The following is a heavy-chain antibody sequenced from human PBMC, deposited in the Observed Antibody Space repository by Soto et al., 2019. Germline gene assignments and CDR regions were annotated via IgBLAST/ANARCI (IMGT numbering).Heavy chain of an antibody. V-gene: IGHV3-30*18. CDR3: AKDSSLSSNYYYYYYMDV. J-gene: IGHJ6*03. Sequence: GGSLRLSCAASGFTFSSYGMHWVRQAPGKGLEWVAVISYDGSNKYYADSVKGRFTISRDNSKNTLYLQMNSLRAEDTAVYYCAKDSSLSSNYYYYYYMDVWGKGTTVTVSS. CDR2: ISYDGSNK. D-gene: IGHD4-4*01. CDR1: GFTFSSYG.